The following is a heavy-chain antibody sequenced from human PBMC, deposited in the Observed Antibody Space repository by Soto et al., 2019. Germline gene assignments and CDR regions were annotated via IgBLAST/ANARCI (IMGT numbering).Heavy chain of an antibody. CDR1: GFTFSSYG. D-gene: IGHD6-19*01. CDR2: IWYDGSNK. V-gene: IGHV3-33*01. CDR3: ARDHSEAVAVDY. J-gene: IGHJ4*02. Sequence: QVQLVESGGGVVQPGGSLRLSCAASGFTFSSYGMHWVRQAPGKGLEWVAVIWYDGSNKYYADSVKGRFTISRDNSKNTLYLQMNSLRAEDTAVYYCARDHSEAVAVDYWGQGTLVTVSS.